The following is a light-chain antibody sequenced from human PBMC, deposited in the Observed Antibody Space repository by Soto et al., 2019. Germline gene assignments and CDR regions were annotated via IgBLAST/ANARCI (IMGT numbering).Light chain of an antibody. V-gene: IGKV3-20*01. Sequence: EIVLTQSPGTLSLSPGERATLSCRASQSVSTSYLAWYQQKPGQAPRLLIYGASSRATGIPDRFSGSGSGAHFTLTINRLEPEDFEVYYCQQFGSVPLTFGGGTKVEIK. J-gene: IGKJ4*01. CDR1: QSVSTSY. CDR2: GAS. CDR3: QQFGSVPLT.